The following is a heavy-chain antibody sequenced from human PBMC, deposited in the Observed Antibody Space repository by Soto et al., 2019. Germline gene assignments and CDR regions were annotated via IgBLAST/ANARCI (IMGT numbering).Heavy chain of an antibody. CDR2: IKQDGSDK. V-gene: IGHV3-7*01. Sequence: EVQLVESGGGLVQPGGSLRLSCEASEFTSSNYWMTWVRQAPGKGLEWVANIKQDGSDKYYVDSVKGRFSISRDNAKNSLYLQMNSLRVEDTAVYFCARVANRFYDLWGRGTLVTVSS. CDR1: EFTSSNYW. CDR3: ARVANRFYDL. J-gene: IGHJ2*01.